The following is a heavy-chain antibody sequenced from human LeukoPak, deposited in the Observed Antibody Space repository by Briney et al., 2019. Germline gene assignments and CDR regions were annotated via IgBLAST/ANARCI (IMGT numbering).Heavy chain of an antibody. CDR3: ARLRFMSGGYYAFDS. V-gene: IGHV4-34*01. J-gene: IGHJ4*02. Sequence: SETLSLTCNVSSGSLRENYWSWIRQSPGKGLEWIAEINHSGSTNYNPSLKSRVTISSYTSKNQFPLRLSSATAADTAVYYSARLRFMSGGYYAFDSCGEGSQVSVSS. CDR2: INHSGST. D-gene: IGHD3-22*01. CDR1: SGSLRENY.